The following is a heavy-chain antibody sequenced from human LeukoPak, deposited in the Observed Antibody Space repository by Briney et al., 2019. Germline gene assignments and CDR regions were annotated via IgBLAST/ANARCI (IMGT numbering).Heavy chain of an antibody. V-gene: IGHV3-23*01. CDR3: AKVSVCFGCYFDY. CDR2: INGSGDHT. CDR1: GYAFSSHG. Sequence: GGSLRLSCAASGYAFSSHGLTWVRQAPGKGLGGVAPINGSGDHTVYPATVKGRFTISRDNSKNMLYLQMNTLRAEDTAIYSCAKVSVCFGCYFDYWGQGVLVTVSS. J-gene: IGHJ4*02. D-gene: IGHD3-16*01.